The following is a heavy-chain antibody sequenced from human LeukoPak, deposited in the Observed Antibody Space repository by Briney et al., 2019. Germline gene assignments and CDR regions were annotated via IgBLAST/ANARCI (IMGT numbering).Heavy chain of an antibody. CDR3: ARTRVPYCGGDCPLDY. CDR2: INLNSGGT. Sequence: ASVKVSCKASGYTFTGYYIHWVRQAPGQGLEWMGWINLNSGGTNYAQKFQGRVTMTRDTSISTAYMELSRLRSDDTAVYYCARTRVPYCGGDCPLDYWGQGTLVTVSS. CDR1: GYTFTGYY. V-gene: IGHV1-2*02. J-gene: IGHJ4*02. D-gene: IGHD2-21*02.